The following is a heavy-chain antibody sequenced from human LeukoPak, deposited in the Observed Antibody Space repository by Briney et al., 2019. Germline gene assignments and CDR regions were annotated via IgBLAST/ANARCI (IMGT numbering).Heavy chain of an antibody. Sequence: QPGGSLRLSCAASGFTFSAYWMSWVRRAPGKGLEWVANIKQDGSERYYVDYVKGRFTISRDNAKNSLYLQMNSLRAEDTAVYYCAKTLFRTPMVRGIDYWGQGTLVTVSS. D-gene: IGHD3-10*01. CDR1: GFTFSAYW. CDR2: IKQDGSER. CDR3: AKTLFRTPMVRGIDY. J-gene: IGHJ4*02. V-gene: IGHV3-7*03.